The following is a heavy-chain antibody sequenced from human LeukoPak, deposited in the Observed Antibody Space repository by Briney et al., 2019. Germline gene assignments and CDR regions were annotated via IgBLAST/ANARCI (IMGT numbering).Heavy chain of an antibody. CDR3: ARDWAGSDKRYYFDY. CDR2: LSGSGGST. J-gene: IGHJ4*02. V-gene: IGHV3-23*01. Sequence: GGSLRLSCAASRFTFSSYAMTWVRQAPGKGLEWVSALSGSGGSTYYADSVKGRFTISRDNSQNTLYLQMNSLRAEDTAVYYCARDWAGSDKRYYFDYWGQGTLVTVSS. CDR1: RFTFSSYA. D-gene: IGHD5-24*01.